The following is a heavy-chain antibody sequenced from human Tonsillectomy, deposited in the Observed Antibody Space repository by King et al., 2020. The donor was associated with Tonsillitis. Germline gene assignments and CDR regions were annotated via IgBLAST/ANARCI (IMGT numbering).Heavy chain of an antibody. CDR2: IWYDGSNK. CDR3: AREGPAYCGGDCYSRYFDY. D-gene: IGHD2-21*01. J-gene: IGHJ4*02. CDR1: GFTFSSYG. Sequence: VQLVESGGGVVQPGRSLRLSCAASGFTFSSYGMHWVRQAPGKGLEWVAVIWYDGSNKYYADSVKGRFTISRDNSKTTLYLQMNSLRAEDTAVYYCAREGPAYCGGDCYSRYFDYWGQGTLVTVSS. V-gene: IGHV3-33*01.